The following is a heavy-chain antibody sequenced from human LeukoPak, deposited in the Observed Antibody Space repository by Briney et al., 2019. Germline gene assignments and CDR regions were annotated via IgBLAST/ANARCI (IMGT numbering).Heavy chain of an antibody. D-gene: IGHD3-22*01. Sequence: PGGSLRLSCAASGFTSSSYAMSWVRQAPGKGLEWVSAISGSGGSTYYADSVKGRFTISRDNSKNTLYLQMNSLRAEDTAVYYCAKGYYYDSSGPEDAFDIWGQGTMVTVSS. V-gene: IGHV3-23*01. CDR3: AKGYYYDSSGPEDAFDI. CDR2: ISGSGGST. J-gene: IGHJ3*02. CDR1: GFTSSSYA.